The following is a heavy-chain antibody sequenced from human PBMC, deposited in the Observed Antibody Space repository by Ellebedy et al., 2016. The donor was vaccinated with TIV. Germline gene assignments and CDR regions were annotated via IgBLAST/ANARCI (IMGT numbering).Heavy chain of an antibody. D-gene: IGHD2-2*03. Sequence: MPSETLSLTCSVSGGSISKYYWNWVRQPPGKGLEWIGYIYYSGRSNYSPSLRSRVTMAVDPSKDQFSLKLSSVTAADTAIYYCARALDISYFDYWGLGTLVTVSS. J-gene: IGHJ4*02. V-gene: IGHV4-59*01. CDR1: GGSISKYY. CDR2: IYYSGRS. CDR3: ARALDISYFDY.